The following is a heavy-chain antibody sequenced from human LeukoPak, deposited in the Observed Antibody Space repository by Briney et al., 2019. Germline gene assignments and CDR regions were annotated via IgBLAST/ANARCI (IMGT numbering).Heavy chain of an antibody. CDR1: GGSFSGYY. V-gene: IGHV4-34*01. D-gene: IGHD3-22*01. J-gene: IGHJ5*02. Sequence: SETLSLTCAVYGGSFSGYYWSWIRQPPGKGLEWIGEINHSGSTNYNPSLKSRVTISVDTSKNQFSLKLSSVTAADTAVYYCARGRGDTYYYDSSGYYYENWFDPWGQGTLVTVSS. CDR2: INHSGST. CDR3: ARGRGDTYYYDSSGYYYENWFDP.